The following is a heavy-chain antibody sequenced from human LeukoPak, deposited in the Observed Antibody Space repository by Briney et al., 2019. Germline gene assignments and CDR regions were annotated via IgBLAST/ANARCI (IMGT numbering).Heavy chain of an antibody. J-gene: IGHJ4*02. D-gene: IGHD5-18*01. CDR3: AKVLYGGYSYDY. CDR2: ISSTSSYT. V-gene: IGHV3-11*05. Sequence: GGSLRLSCAASGFTFSDYYMSWIRQAPGKGLEWVSYISSTSSYTNYADSVKGRFTISRDNAKNSLHLQMNSLRAEDTAVYYCAKVLYGGYSYDYWGQGTLVTVSS. CDR1: GFTFSDYY.